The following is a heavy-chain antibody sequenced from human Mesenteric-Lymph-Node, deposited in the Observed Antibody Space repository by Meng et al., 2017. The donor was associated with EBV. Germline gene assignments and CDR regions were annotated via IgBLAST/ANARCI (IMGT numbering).Heavy chain of an antibody. V-gene: IGHV3-30*18. D-gene: IGHD5-24*01. Sequence: VQMVGSVGGLIRPGWSLRTACAAFGVTFSGYGMHLVRQSSVKWLEWVGVISYDGSNKYYADSQRGRFTISRDNSKNTLYLQMNSLRAEDTAVYYCAKDRGYIDYWGQGTLVTVSS. CDR2: ISYDGSNK. J-gene: IGHJ4*02. CDR3: AKDRGYIDY. CDR1: GVTFSGYG.